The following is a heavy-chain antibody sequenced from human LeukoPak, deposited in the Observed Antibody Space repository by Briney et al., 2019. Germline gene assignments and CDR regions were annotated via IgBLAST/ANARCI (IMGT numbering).Heavy chain of an antibody. CDR3: ARVECISGACSSFDY. V-gene: IGHV4-31*03. Sequence: SQTLSLTCTVSGDSISSGGYYWSWIRQHPGKGLEWIGNIYYSGSTDYNPSLKSRVTISVDTSKNQFSLKLSSVTAADTAVYYCARVECISGACSSFDYWGQGTLVTVSS. CDR1: GDSISSGGYY. J-gene: IGHJ4*02. CDR2: IYYSGST. D-gene: IGHD2-8*01.